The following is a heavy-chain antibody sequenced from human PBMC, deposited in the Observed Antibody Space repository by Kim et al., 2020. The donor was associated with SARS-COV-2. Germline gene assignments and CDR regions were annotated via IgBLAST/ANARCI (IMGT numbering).Heavy chain of an antibody. CDR3: ARDMAPNVLRYFDWLSPKVYGMDV. CDR2: ISSSSSTI. V-gene: IGHV3-48*02. D-gene: IGHD3-9*01. Sequence: GGSLRLSCAASGFTFSSYSMNWVRQAPGKGLEWVSYISSSSSTIYYADSVKGRFTISRDNAKNSLYLQMNSLRDEDTAVYYCARDMAPNVLRYFDWLSPKVYGMDVWGQGTTVTVSS. CDR1: GFTFSSYS. J-gene: IGHJ6*02.